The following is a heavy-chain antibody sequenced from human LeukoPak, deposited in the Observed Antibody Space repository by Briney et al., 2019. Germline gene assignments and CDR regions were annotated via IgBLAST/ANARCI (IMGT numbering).Heavy chain of an antibody. CDR1: GFTFDDYA. Sequence: GGSLRLSCAASGFTFDDYAMHWVRQAPGKGLEWVSGISWNSGSIGYADSVKGRLTISRDNAKNSLYLQMNSMRAEDTALYYCAKDTGSGYYYYYGMDVWGQGTTVTVSS. CDR3: AKDTGSGYYYYYGMDV. CDR2: ISWNSGSI. D-gene: IGHD6-19*01. J-gene: IGHJ6*02. V-gene: IGHV3-9*01.